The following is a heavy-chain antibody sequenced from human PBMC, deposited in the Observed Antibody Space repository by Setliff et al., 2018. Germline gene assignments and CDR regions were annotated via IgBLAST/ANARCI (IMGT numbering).Heavy chain of an antibody. J-gene: IGHJ6*02. Sequence: GSLRLSCAASGFTVSSNYMSWVRQAPGKGLEWIGSIYYSGSTYYNPSLKSRVTISVDTSKNQFSLKLSSVTAADTAVYYCARVSQLVVLSLYYYYGMDAWGQGTTVTVSS. V-gene: IGHV4-39*07. CDR1: GFTVSSNY. CDR3: ARVSQLVVLSLYYYYGMDA. D-gene: IGHD6-6*01. CDR2: IYYSGST.